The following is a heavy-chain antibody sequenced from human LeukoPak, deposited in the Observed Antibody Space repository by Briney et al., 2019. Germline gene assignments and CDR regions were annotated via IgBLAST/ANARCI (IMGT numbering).Heavy chain of an antibody. CDR3: ARLGITAFDF. J-gene: IGHJ3*01. Sequence: PGGSLRLSCAASGFTVSSKFMSWVRQAPGKGLEWVSHISSSGSITYYGDSVKGRITISRDNAKNSVSLYMNSLRAEDSAVYYCARLGITAFDFWGRGTMVTVSS. CDR2: ISSSGSIT. D-gene: IGHD3-10*01. V-gene: IGHV3-48*01. CDR1: GFTVSSKF.